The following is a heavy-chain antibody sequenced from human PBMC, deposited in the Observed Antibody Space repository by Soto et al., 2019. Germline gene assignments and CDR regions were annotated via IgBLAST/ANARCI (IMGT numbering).Heavy chain of an antibody. J-gene: IGHJ4*02. CDR1: GFTFSSYA. D-gene: IGHD4-17*01. CDR3: ATGYGDYGGVFDY. Sequence: GGSLRLSCAASGFTFSSYAMSWVRQAPGKGLEWVSAISGSGGSTYYADSVKGRFTISRDNSKNTLYLQMNSLRAEDTAVYYCATGYGDYGGVFDYWGQGTLVTVSS. V-gene: IGHV3-23*01. CDR2: ISGSGGST.